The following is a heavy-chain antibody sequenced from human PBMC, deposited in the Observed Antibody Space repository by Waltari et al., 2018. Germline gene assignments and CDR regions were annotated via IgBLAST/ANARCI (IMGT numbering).Heavy chain of an antibody. Sequence: QVQLVQSGAEVKKPGASVKVSCKASGYTCTSYDINWVRQATGQGREWMGWMNPNSGNTGYAQKFQGRVTMTRNTSISTAYMELSSLRSEDTAVYYCARGRVEDHYDTSGPRDFDHWGQGTLVTVSS. CDR1: GYTCTSYD. J-gene: IGHJ4*02. D-gene: IGHD3-3*01. CDR2: MNPNSGNT. CDR3: ARGRVEDHYDTSGPRDFDH. V-gene: IGHV1-8*01.